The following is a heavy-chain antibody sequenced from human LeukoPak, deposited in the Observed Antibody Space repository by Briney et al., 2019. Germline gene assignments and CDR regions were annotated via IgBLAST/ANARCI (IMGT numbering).Heavy chain of an antibody. V-gene: IGHV1-2*06. CDR2: INPNSGGT. CDR3: ARDAYDSSGYYYY. Sequence: ASVKVSCKASGYTFTGYYMHWVRQAPGQGLEWMGRINPNSGGTNYAQKFQGRVTMTTDTSTSTAYMELRSLRSDDTAVYYCARDAYDSSGYYYYWGQGTLVTVSS. CDR1: GYTFTGYY. D-gene: IGHD3-22*01. J-gene: IGHJ4*02.